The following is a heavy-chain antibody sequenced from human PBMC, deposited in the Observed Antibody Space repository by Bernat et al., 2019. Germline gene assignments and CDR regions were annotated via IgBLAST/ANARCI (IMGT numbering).Heavy chain of an antibody. CDR1: GGSISSGGYY. V-gene: IGHV4-31*03. CDR2: IYYSGST. CDR3: ASEFFGDGSFDAFDI. Sequence: QVQLQESGPGLVKPSQTLSLTCTVSGGSISSGGYYWSWIRQHPGKGLEWIGYIYYSGSTYYNPSLKSRVTISVDTSKNQFSLKLSSVTAEDTAVYYCASEFFGDGSFDAFDIWGQGTMVTVSS. J-gene: IGHJ3*02. D-gene: IGHD2-15*01.